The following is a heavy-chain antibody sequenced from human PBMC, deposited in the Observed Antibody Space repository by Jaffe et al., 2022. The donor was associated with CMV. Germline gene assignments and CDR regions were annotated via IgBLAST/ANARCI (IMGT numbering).Heavy chain of an antibody. D-gene: IGHD5-18*01. CDR3: ARDGYTYSIDAFDI. J-gene: IGHJ3*02. V-gene: IGHV3-74*01. CDR2: INSDGSST. CDR1: GFTVSGYW. Sequence: EVQLVESGGGLVQPGGSLRLSCAASGFTVSGYWMHWVRQVSGKGLVWVSRINSDGSSTNYADSVKGRFTISKDNAKNTVYLQMNSLRAEDTAVYHCARDGYTYSIDAFDIWGQGTMVTVSS.